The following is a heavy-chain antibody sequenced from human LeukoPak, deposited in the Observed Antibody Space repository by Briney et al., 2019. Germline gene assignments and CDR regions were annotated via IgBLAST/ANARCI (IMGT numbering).Heavy chain of an antibody. CDR2: IYHSGST. CDR1: GGSISSGGYS. Sequence: PSETLSLTCAVSGGSISSGGYSWSWIRQPPGKGLERIGYIYHSGSTYYNPSLKSRVTISVDRSKNQFSLKLSSVTAADTAVYYCARLKRINYYDSSGYYDNWGQGTLVTVSS. CDR3: ARLKRINYYDSSGYYDN. D-gene: IGHD3-22*01. V-gene: IGHV4-30-2*01. J-gene: IGHJ4*02.